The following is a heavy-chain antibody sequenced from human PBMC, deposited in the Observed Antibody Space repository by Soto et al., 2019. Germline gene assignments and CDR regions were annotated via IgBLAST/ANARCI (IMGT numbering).Heavy chain of an antibody. D-gene: IGHD6-13*01. CDR1: GFTFSDYY. J-gene: IGHJ6*02. Sequence: QVQLVESGGGLVKPGGSLRLSCAASGFTFSDYYMSWIRQAPGKGLEWVSYISSSSSYTNYADSVKGRFTISRDNAKNSLYLQMNSLRAEDTAVNYCARVGIAAAGTFGMDVWGQGTTVTVSS. CDR2: ISSSSSYT. V-gene: IGHV3-11*05. CDR3: ARVGIAAAGTFGMDV.